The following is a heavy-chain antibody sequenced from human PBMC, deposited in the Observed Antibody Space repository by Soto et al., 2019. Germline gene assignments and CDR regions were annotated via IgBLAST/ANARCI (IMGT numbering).Heavy chain of an antibody. J-gene: IGHJ5*02. CDR1: GGTFSSYA. V-gene: IGHV1-69*13. CDR3: AREHDSSGYAHWFDP. D-gene: IGHD3-22*01. CDR2: IIPIFGTA. Sequence: GASVKVSCKASGGTFSSYAISWVRQAPGQGLEWMGGIIPIFGTANYAQKFQGRVTITADESTSTAYMELSSLRSEDTAVYYRAREHDSSGYAHWFDPWGQGTLVTVSS.